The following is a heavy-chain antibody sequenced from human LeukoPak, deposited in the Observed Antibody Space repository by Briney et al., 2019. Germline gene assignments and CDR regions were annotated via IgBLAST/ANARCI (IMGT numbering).Heavy chain of an antibody. CDR2: IYYSGST. Sequence: SETLSLTCTVSGGSISSYYWSWIRQPPGKGLEWIGYIYYSGSTNYNPSLKSRVTISVDTSKNQFSLKLSSVTAADTAVYYCARSPDYGDYVGYFDYWGQGTMVTVSS. CDR1: GGSISSYY. V-gene: IGHV4-59*01. CDR3: ARSPDYGDYVGYFDY. D-gene: IGHD4-17*01. J-gene: IGHJ4*03.